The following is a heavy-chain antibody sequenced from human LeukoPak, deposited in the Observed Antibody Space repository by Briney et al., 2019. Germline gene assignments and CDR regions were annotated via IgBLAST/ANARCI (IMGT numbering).Heavy chain of an antibody. J-gene: IGHJ4*02. Sequence: GGSLRLSCAASGFNFANHAMSWVRQTPGKGLEWVSAISGGGDITYYADSVTGRFTISRDDSKDTLFLQMHSLRPGDTAVYYCVREDTPATANYWGQGTLVTISS. CDR3: VREDTPATANY. V-gene: IGHV3-23*01. CDR1: GFNFANHA. D-gene: IGHD2-21*02. CDR2: ISGGGDIT.